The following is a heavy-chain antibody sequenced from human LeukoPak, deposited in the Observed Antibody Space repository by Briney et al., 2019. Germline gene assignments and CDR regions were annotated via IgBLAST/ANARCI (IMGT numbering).Heavy chain of an antibody. D-gene: IGHD2-2*02. J-gene: IGHJ4*02. CDR3: ARHGDCSSTSCYNGILDY. Sequence: SETLSLTCAVSGYSISSGYYWGWIRQPPGKGLEWIGSIYHSGSTYYNPSLKSRVTISVDTSKNQFSLKLSSVTAADTAVYYCARHGDCSSTSCYNGILDYWGQGTLVTVSS. CDR1: GYSISSGYY. CDR2: IYHSGST. V-gene: IGHV4-38-2*01.